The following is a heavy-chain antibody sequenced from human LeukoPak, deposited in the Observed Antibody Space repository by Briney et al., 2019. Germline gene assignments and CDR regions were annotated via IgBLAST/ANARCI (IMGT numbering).Heavy chain of an antibody. D-gene: IGHD3-10*01. J-gene: IGHJ4*02. Sequence: PGGSLRLSCAPSGFTFTNYAMHWVRQAPGKGLEWVAFIRYDGSNKYYADSVKGRFTISRDNSKNTLYLQMNSLRAEDTAVYYCAKDRNYYGSGSPPNFDYWGQGTLVTVSS. CDR3: AKDRNYYGSGSPPNFDY. CDR2: IRYDGSNK. CDR1: GFTFTNYA. V-gene: IGHV3-30*02.